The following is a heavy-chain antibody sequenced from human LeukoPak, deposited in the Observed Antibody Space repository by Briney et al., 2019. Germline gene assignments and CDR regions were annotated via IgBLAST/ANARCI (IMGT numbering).Heavy chain of an antibody. Sequence: GGSLRLSCAASEITVSTNHMTWVRQAPGKGLKWASAIYDGGSTYYADSVKGRFTISRDNPKNTLFLQMNSLRAEDTAVYYCARFYGVPGGWFDPWGQGTLVTVSA. CDR3: ARFYGVPGGWFDP. CDR1: EITVSTNH. CDR2: IYDGGST. D-gene: IGHD4-17*01. J-gene: IGHJ5*02. V-gene: IGHV3-66*01.